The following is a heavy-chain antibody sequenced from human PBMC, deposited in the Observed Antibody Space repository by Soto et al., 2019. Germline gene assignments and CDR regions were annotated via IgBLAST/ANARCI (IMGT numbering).Heavy chain of an antibody. J-gene: IGHJ6*02. Sequence: HPGGSLRLSCAASKFTFSSYSMNWVRQAPGKGLGWLSYISSGSTTIYYAGSVKGRFTISRDNAKNSLYLQMNSLRDEDTAVYYCARDKGYGSSPYGMDVWGQGTTVTVSS. CDR3: ARDKGYGSSPYGMDV. V-gene: IGHV3-48*02. D-gene: IGHD6-13*01. CDR1: KFTFSSYS. CDR2: ISSGSTTI.